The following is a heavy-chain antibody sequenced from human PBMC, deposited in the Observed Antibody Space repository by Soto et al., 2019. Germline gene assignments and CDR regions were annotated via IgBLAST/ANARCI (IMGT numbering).Heavy chain of an antibody. D-gene: IGHD3-10*01. CDR1: GGSISSGDYY. CDR2: TYYSGST. J-gene: IGHJ4*02. CDR3: ASRKSSPSFDY. V-gene: IGHV4-30-4*01. Sequence: QVQLQESGPGLVKPSQTLSLTCTVSGGSISSGDYYWSWIRQPPGKGLEWIGYTYYSGSTSQNPSPTTRVTISVGTSKAPFSLTLSSVPAAATAVSYCASRKSSPSFDYWGQGTLVSVSS.